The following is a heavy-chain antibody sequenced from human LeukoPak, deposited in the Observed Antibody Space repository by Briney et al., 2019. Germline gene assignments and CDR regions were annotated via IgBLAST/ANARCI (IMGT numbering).Heavy chain of an antibody. V-gene: IGHV3-23*01. CDR2: ISSSGDST. Sequence: PGGSLRLSCAVSGITFSSYGMSWVRQAPGRGLEWVSGISSSGDSTYYADSVKGRFTVSRDNSKNTLYLQMNSVRAEDTAVYYCGKDPWGPEYWGQGTLVTVSS. J-gene: IGHJ4*02. D-gene: IGHD1-26*01. CDR1: GITFSSYG. CDR3: GKDPWGPEY.